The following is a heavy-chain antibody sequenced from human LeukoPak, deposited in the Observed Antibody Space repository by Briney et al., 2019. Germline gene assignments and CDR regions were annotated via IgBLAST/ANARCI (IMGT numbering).Heavy chain of an antibody. V-gene: IGHV3-7*01. CDR3: ASVSGLDY. D-gene: IGHD5/OR15-5a*01. CDR1: GFTFSSYG. J-gene: IGHJ4*02. Sequence: GGSLRLSCAASGFTFSSYGMSWVRQAPGKGLEWVANIKQDGSETYYMDSVKGRFTISRDNAKNSLYLQMNSLRVEDTAVYYCASVSGLDYWGQGTLVTVSS. CDR2: IKQDGSET.